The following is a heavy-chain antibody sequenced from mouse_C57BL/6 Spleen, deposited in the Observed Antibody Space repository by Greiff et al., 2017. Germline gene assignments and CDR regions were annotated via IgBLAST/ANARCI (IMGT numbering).Heavy chain of an antibody. J-gene: IGHJ2*01. D-gene: IGHD2-12*01. CDR3: ARRGLRQGLDY. Sequence: QVQLQQSGAELVRPGTSVKVSCKASGYAFTNYLIEWVKQRPGQGLEWIGVINPGSGGTNYNEKFKGKATLTADKSSSTAYMQLSSLTSEDSAVYCCARRGLRQGLDYWGQGTTLTVSS. CDR2: INPGSGGT. V-gene: IGHV1-54*01. CDR1: GYAFTNYL.